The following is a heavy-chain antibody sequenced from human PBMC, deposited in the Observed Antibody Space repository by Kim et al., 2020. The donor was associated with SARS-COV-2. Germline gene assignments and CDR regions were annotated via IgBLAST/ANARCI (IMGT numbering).Heavy chain of an antibody. CDR3: TIPYDFWSGYYKWYYGMDV. CDR1: GFTFSGSA. J-gene: IGHJ6*02. D-gene: IGHD3-3*01. CDR2: IRSKANSYAT. V-gene: IGHV3-73*01. Sequence: GGSLRLSCAASGFTFSGSAMHWVRQASGKGLEWVGRIRSKANSYATAYAASVKGRFTISRDDSKNTAYLQMNSLKTEDTAVYYCTIPYDFWSGYYKWYYGMDVWGQGTTVTVSS.